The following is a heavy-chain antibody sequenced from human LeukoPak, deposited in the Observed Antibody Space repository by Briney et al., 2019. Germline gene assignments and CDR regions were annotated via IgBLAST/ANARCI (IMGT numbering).Heavy chain of an antibody. CDR2: IRYDGSNK. CDR3: ARDESSGYDEAFDY. V-gene: IGHV3-30*02. J-gene: IGHJ4*02. Sequence: GGSLRLSCAASGFTFSSYGMHWVRQAPGKGLEWVAFIRYDGSNKYYADSVKGRFTISRDNSKNTLYLQMNSLRAEDTAVYYCARDESSGYDEAFDYWGQGTLVTVSS. CDR1: GFTFSSYG. D-gene: IGHD5-12*01.